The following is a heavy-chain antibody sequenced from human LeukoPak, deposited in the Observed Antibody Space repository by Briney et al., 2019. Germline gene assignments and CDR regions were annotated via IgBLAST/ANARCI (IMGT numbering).Heavy chain of an antibody. D-gene: IGHD4-11*01. CDR1: GFTVSSNY. Sequence: GGSLRLSCAASGFTVSSNYMSWVRQAPGKGLEWVSVIYSGGSTYYADSVKGRFTISRDNSKNTLYLQMNSLRAEDTAVYYCARDTVTHDAFDIWGQGTMVTVSS. V-gene: IGHV3-53*01. CDR2: IYSGGST. J-gene: IGHJ3*02. CDR3: ARDTVTHDAFDI.